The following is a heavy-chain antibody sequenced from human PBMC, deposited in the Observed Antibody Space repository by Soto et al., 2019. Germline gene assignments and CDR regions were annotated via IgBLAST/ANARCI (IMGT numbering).Heavy chain of an antibody. V-gene: IGHV5-51*01. CDR2: IYPVDSDS. D-gene: IGHD2-8*01. Sequence: PGESLKVPWNVSEYNFNSHWIAWVRQTPGKGLEWMAIIYPVDSDSKYSPSFQGQVTISADKSIRTAYLQWNSLKASDTAIYYCARQKHPAIGVKTGGQYYFDYWGQGTLVTVSS. J-gene: IGHJ4*02. CDR1: EYNFNSHW. CDR3: ARQKHPAIGVKTGGQYYFDY.